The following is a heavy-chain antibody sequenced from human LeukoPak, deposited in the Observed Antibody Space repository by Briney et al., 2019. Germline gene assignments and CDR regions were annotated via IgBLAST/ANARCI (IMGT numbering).Heavy chain of an antibody. Sequence: GSSAKVSCKASGGTFSSYAISWVRQAPGQGLEWMGGIIPIFGTANYAQKFQGRVTITADESTSTAYMVLSSLRSEDTAVYYCARDPKDPTGYYYYYMDVWGKGTTVTVSS. CDR3: ARDPKDPTGYYYYYMDV. J-gene: IGHJ6*03. V-gene: IGHV1-69*01. CDR2: IIPIFGTA. D-gene: IGHD3-10*01. CDR1: GGTFSSYA.